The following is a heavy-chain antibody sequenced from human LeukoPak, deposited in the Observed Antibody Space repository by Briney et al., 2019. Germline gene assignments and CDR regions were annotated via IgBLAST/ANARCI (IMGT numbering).Heavy chain of an antibody. V-gene: IGHV3-33*01. CDR1: GFTFSSYG. D-gene: IGHD3-10*01. J-gene: IGHJ6*02. CDR2: IWYDGSNK. CDR3: ARDPIIGFGELLYPDYYYYGMDV. Sequence: GGSLRLSCAASGFTFSSYGMHWVRQAPGKGLEWVAVIWYDGSNKYYADSVKGRFTISRDNSKNTLYLQMNSLKAEDTAVYYCARDPIIGFGELLYPDYYYYGMDVWGQGTTVTVSS.